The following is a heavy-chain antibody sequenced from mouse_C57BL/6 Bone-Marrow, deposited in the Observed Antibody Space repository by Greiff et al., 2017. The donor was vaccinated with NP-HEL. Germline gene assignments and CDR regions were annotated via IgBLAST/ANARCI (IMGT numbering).Heavy chain of an antibody. CDR1: GYTFTGYW. Sequence: QVQLQQSGAELMKPGASVKLSCKATGYTFTGYWIEWVKQRPGHGLEWIGEILPGSGSTNYNEKFKGKATFTADTSSNTAYMQLSSLTTEDAAIYYCASPRWLLREAWFAYWGQGTLVTVSA. J-gene: IGHJ3*01. CDR2: ILPGSGST. V-gene: IGHV1-9*01. CDR3: ASPRWLLREAWFAY. D-gene: IGHD2-3*01.